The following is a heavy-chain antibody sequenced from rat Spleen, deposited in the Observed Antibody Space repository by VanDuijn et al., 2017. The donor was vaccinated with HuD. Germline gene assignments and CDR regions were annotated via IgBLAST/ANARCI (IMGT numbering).Heavy chain of an antibody. D-gene: IGHD1-4*01. CDR2: IWNIGGT. J-gene: IGHJ3*01. Sequence: QVQVKESGPGLVQPSQTLSLTCTVAGFSLDNYNVHWVRQSPGKGLEWMGVIWNIGGTRYNSALKSRLSISKDTSTSQVFLKMNSLQTEDTATYYCARDENGYVNQWFAYWGQGTLVTVSS. CDR3: ARDENGYVNQWFAY. V-gene: IGHV2-41*01. CDR1: GFSLDNYN.